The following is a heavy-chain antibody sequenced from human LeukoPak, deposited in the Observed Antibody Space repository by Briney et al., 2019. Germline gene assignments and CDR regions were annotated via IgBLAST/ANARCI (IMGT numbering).Heavy chain of an antibody. J-gene: IGHJ5*02. Sequence: PGGSLRLSCAASGFTFSSYGMHWVRQAPGKGLEWVAFIRYDGSNKYYADSVKGRFTISRDNSKNTLYLQMNSLRAEDTAVYYCARRGGSSWYNWFDPWGQGTLVTVSS. D-gene: IGHD6-13*01. CDR3: ARRGGSSWYNWFDP. CDR1: GFTFSSYG. V-gene: IGHV3-30*02. CDR2: IRYDGSNK.